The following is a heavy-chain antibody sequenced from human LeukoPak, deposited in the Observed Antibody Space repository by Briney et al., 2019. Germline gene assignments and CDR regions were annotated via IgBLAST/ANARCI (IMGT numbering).Heavy chain of an antibody. J-gene: IGHJ4*02. CDR3: ARAGLNWNDLDY. CDR1: GGSISSGGYY. V-gene: IGHV4-30-2*01. Sequence: SETLSLTCTVSGGSISSGGYYWSWIRQPPGKGLEWIGYIYHSGSTYYNPSLKSRVTISVDRSKNQFSLKLSSVTAADTAVYYCARAGLNWNDLDYWGQETLVTVSS. CDR2: IYHSGST. D-gene: IGHD1-1*01.